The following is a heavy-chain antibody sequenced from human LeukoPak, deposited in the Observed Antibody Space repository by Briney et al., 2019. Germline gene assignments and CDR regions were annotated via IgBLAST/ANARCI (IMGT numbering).Heavy chain of an antibody. CDR3: ARELPRSTTFLDY. D-gene: IGHD1-14*01. V-gene: IGHV4-59*01. J-gene: IGHJ4*02. CDR2: IYHNGKT. Sequence: SETLSLTCIVSGGSINNFYWSWIRQPPGKGLEWIGYIYHNGKTKYNPSLTSRVSISIDTSKNQFSLRLTSVTAADTAVYYCARELPRSTTFLDYWGQGTLVIVSS. CDR1: GGSINNFY.